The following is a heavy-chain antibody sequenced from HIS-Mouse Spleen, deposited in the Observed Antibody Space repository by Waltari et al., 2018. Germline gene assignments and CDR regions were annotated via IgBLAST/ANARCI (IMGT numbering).Heavy chain of an antibody. CDR3: ARGGLAAAGWYFDL. Sequence: EVQLVESGGGVNQPGGSWSLSCATSGCTFSSYLMSGGLRAPGKGLEWVSVIYRGGSTYYADSVKGRFTISRDNSKNTMYLQMDSLRAEDTAVYYCARGGLAAAGWYFDLWGRGTLVTVSS. D-gene: IGHD6-13*01. V-gene: IGHV3-53*01. CDR1: GCTFSSYL. J-gene: IGHJ2*01. CDR2: IYRGGST.